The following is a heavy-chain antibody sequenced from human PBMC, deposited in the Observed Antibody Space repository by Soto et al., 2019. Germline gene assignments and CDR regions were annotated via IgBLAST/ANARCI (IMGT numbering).Heavy chain of an antibody. CDR1: GFTFSNAW. Sequence: EVQLVESGGGLVKPGGSLRLSCAASGFTFSNAWMSWVRQAPGKGLEWVGRIKSKTDGGTTDYAAPVKGRFTISRDDSKNTLYLQMNSLKTEDTAVYYCTTGRLQGTYYYYYYMDVWGKGTTVTVSS. CDR3: TTGRLQGTYYYYYYMDV. D-gene: IGHD4-4*01. CDR2: IKSKTDGGTT. V-gene: IGHV3-15*01. J-gene: IGHJ6*03.